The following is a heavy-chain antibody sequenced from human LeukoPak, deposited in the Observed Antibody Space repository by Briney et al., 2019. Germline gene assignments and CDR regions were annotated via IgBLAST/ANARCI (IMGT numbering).Heavy chain of an antibody. CDR2: ITQSGSI. D-gene: IGHD1-26*01. CDR1: GGSFSNYY. V-gene: IGHV4-34*01. J-gene: IGHJ6*02. CDR3: ARGDPWDYYYYGMDV. Sequence: SETLSLTCAVYGGSFSNYYWSWIRQPPGKGLEWIGEITQSGSINYNPFLKSRVTISVDTSKNQFSLKVSSVTAADTAVYYCARGDPWDYYYYGMDVWGQGTTVTVSS.